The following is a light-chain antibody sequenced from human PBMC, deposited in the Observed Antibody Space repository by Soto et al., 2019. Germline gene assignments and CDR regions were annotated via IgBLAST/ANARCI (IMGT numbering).Light chain of an antibody. CDR1: SSDVGGYNY. Sequence: QSALTQPPSASGSPGQSVTISCTGTSSDVGGYNYVTWYQQHPGKAPIIIIYEVSKRPSGVPDRFSGSKSCNTASLPVSGIQAYDEADYYCTAYVGSNKLVFGGGTKLTVL. CDR3: TAYVGSNKLV. CDR2: EVS. V-gene: IGLV2-8*01. J-gene: IGLJ2*01.